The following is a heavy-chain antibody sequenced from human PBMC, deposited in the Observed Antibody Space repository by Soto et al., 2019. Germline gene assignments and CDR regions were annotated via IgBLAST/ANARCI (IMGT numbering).Heavy chain of an antibody. V-gene: IGHV6-1*01. CDR3: ARGAFGQSVFLFDL. Sequence: PSQTLSLTCAISGDSVSRNSAAWNWLRQSPSRGLEWLGRTYYRSKWYDDYAVSVRSRITISPDTSKNQFSLQLNSVTPDDTAVYYCARGAFGQSVFLFDLWGQGTLVTVSS. CDR1: GDSVSRNSAA. CDR2: TYYRSKWYD. D-gene: IGHD3-10*01. J-gene: IGHJ4*02.